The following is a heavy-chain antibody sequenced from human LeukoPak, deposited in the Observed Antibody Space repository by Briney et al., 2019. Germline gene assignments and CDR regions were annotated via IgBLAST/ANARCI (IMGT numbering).Heavy chain of an antibody. CDR3: ARDGLEDTSAYDY. D-gene: IGHD1-1*01. Sequence: PSQTLSLTCTVSGGSVSREGHYWNWIRQHPERGLEWIGYIYYSGSPSYNPSLQSRLTISIDTSKNQFSLKLRSVTAADTAVYYCARDGLEDTSAYDYWGQGMLVTVSS. CDR2: IYYSGSP. CDR1: GGSVSREGHY. V-gene: IGHV4-31*03. J-gene: IGHJ4*02.